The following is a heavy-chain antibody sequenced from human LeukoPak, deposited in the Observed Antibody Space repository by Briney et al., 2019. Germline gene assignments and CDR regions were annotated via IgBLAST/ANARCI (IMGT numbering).Heavy chain of an antibody. J-gene: IGHJ4*02. V-gene: IGHV3-30*18. CDR1: GFTFSSYG. Sequence: PGSSLRLSCAASGFTFSSYGMHWVRQAPGKGLGWVAVISYDGSNKYYADSVKGRFTISRDNSKNTMYLQMNSLRAEDTAVYYCAKDSPVAGTADYWGQGTLVTVSS. D-gene: IGHD6-19*01. CDR3: AKDSPVAGTADY. CDR2: ISYDGSNK.